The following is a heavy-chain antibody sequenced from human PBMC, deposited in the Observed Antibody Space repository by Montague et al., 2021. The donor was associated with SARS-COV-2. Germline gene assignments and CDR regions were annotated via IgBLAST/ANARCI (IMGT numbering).Heavy chain of an antibody. D-gene: IGHD1-20*01. V-gene: IGHV4-4*07. CDR1: GGSISGYY. Sequence: SETLSLTCTVSGGSISGYYWSWFRQSAGKGLEWIGRIYNSGSTSYNPSLKSRVTMSVDTSKNQFSLKLSSVTAADTAVYYCVRDQGRSNWNYPDYWGQGTLFTVSS. CDR3: VRDQGRSNWNYPDY. J-gene: IGHJ4*02. CDR2: IYNSGST.